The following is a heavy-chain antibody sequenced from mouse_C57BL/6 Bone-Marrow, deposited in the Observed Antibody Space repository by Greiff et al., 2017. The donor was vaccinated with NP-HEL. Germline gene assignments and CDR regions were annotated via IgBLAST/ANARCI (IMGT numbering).Heavy chain of an antibody. CDR2: INPYNGGT. CDR1: GYTFTDYY. J-gene: IGHJ2*01. CDR3: ARWAPSLLLPHYFDY. D-gene: IGHD1-1*01. V-gene: IGHV1-19*01. Sequence: EVQLQQSGPVLVKPGASVKMSCKASGYTFTDYYMNWVKQSHGKSLEWIGVINPYNGGTSYNQKFKGKATLTVDKSSSTAYMELNSLTSEDSAVYYCARWAPSLLLPHYFDYWGQGTTLTVSS.